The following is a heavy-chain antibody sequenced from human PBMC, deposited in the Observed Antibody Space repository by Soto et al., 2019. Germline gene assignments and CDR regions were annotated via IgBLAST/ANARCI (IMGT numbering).Heavy chain of an antibody. J-gene: IGHJ4*02. Sequence: QVQLVQSGAEVKKPGSSVKVFCKASGGTFSTYAISWVRQAPGQGLEWMGGIIPNLGTPNYAQNFQGRVTITADESTSTAYMELSSLRSEDTAVYYCARDQGVSSGYYLYYFDYWGQGTLVTVSS. V-gene: IGHV1-69*01. CDR1: GGTFSTYA. CDR2: IIPNLGTP. CDR3: ARDQGVSSGYYLYYFDY. D-gene: IGHD3-22*01.